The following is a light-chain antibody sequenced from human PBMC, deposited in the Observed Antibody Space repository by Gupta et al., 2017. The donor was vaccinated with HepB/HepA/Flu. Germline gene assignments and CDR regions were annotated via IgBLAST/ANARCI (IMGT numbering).Light chain of an antibody. CDR1: SSDIGGYKY. V-gene: IGLV2-14*03. Sequence: QSALTQPASVSGSPGQSITISCTGTSSDIGGYKYVSWYQKLPGKAPKLIIYDVSNRPSGVSNRFSGSKSDNTASLTISGLQAEDEGDYSCSSYTGSSLVVFGGGTKLTVL. CDR3: SSYTGSSLVV. J-gene: IGLJ3*02. CDR2: DVS.